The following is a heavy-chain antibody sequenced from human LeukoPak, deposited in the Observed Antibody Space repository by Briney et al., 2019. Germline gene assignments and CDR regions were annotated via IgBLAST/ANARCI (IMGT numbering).Heavy chain of an antibody. CDR3: ARQGYSAYEILDY. D-gene: IGHD5-12*01. J-gene: IGHJ4*02. V-gene: IGHV4-61*05. CDR1: VGSISSSSYY. Sequence: SETLSLTCTVSVGSISSSSYYWDWIRQPPGEGLEWIGYIYYRGNTNYKPSLKSRVTISVDTSKNQFSLKLTSVTAADTAVYYCARQGYSAYEILDYWGQGTLVPVSS. CDR2: IYYRGNT.